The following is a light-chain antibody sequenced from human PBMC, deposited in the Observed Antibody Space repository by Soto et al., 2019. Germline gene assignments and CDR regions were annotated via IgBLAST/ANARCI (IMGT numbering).Light chain of an antibody. CDR1: QDVTNS. Sequence: DIQMTQSPSSLSASVGDRVTITCRASQDVTNSLNWYQQKPGQAPKLLIYDASNLETGVPSRFSGSGSGTDFTFTIHSLQPEDIGTYYCQQGVTFGPGTKVHIK. V-gene: IGKV1-33*01. CDR2: DAS. CDR3: QQGVT. J-gene: IGKJ3*01.